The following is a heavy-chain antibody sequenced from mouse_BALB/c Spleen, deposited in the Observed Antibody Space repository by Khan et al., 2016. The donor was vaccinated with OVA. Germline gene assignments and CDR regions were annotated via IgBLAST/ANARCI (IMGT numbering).Heavy chain of an antibody. V-gene: IGHV3-2*02. CDR2: ISYSGTT. J-gene: IGHJ4*01. Sequence: EVQLQESGPGLVKPSQSLSLTCTVTGYSITSDYAWNWIRQFPGNKLEWMGYISYSGTTSYNPSLKSRISITRNTSKNQFFLQLNSVTTEDTATYYCATVQQGYYAMDNWGQGTSVTVSS. CDR3: ATVQQGYYAMDN. CDR1: GYSITSDYA. D-gene: IGHD6-1*01.